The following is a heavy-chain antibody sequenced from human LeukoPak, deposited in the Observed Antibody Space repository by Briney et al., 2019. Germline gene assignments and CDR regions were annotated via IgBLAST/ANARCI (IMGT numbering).Heavy chain of an antibody. V-gene: IGHV3-23*01. CDR1: GFTFSSYE. J-gene: IGHJ4*02. Sequence: GGSLRLSCAASGFTFSSYEMNWVRQAPGKGLEWVSAISGSGGSTYYADSVKGRFTISRDNSKNTLYLQMNSLRAEDTAVYYCAKVDRPSNDYXXXGTLVTVSS. CDR2: ISGSGGST. CDR3: AKVDRPSNDY.